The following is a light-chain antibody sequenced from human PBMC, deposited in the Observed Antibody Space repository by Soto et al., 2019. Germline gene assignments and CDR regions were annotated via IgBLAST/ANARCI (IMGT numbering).Light chain of an antibody. Sequence: EIVMTQTPATLSVSPGERATLSCRASQSVSSNLAWYQQKPGQAPRLLIYGASTRATGIPARFSGSGSGTEFTLTISRLEPEDFAVYYCQQYGNSPITVGQGTRLESK. J-gene: IGKJ5*01. V-gene: IGKV3-15*01. CDR1: QSVSSN. CDR2: GAS. CDR3: QQYGNSPIT.